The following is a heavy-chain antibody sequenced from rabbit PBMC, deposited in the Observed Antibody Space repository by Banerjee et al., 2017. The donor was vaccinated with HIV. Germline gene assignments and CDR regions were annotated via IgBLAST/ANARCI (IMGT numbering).Heavy chain of an antibody. J-gene: IGHJ4*01. CDR1: GFDFSSYG. V-gene: IGHV1S45*01. CDR2: IYADSSGNA. CDR3: AGDLTSVIGWSFDL. Sequence: QEQLVESGGGLVKPEGSLTLTCKASGFDFSSYGVSWVRQAPGKGLEWIACIYADSSGNAYDTSSARGRFTITKSSSTAVSLKMTRLTAANAAYYFCAGDLTSVIGWSFDLWGPGTLVTVS. D-gene: IGHD1-1*01.